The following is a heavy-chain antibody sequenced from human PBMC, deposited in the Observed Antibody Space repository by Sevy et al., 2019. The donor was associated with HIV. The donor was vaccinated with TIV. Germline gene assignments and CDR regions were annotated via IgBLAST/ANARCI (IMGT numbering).Heavy chain of an antibody. CDR2: IRYDGSDK. CDR1: GFTFSNFG. Sequence: GGSLRLSCTASGFTFSNFGMHWVRQVPGKGLEWVTFIRYDGSDKYYAASVKGRFTISRDDPKNTLYLQMDSLRAEDTAIYYCAKDLAGPGRRYFDYWGQGTLVTVSS. CDR3: AKDLAGPGRRYFDY. V-gene: IGHV3-30*02. J-gene: IGHJ4*02. D-gene: IGHD6-13*01.